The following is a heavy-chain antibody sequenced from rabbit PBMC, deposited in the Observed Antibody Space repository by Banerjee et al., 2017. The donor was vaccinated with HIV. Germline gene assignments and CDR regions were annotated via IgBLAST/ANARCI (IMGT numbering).Heavy chain of an antibody. V-gene: IGHV1S40*01. CDR2: IDPVFGST. CDR1: GFSFSSTYW. Sequence: QSLEESGGDLVKPGASLTLTCTASGFSFSSTYWICWVRQAPGKGLEWIGYIDPVFGSTYYASWVNGRFTISSHNAQNTVSLQLNSLTAADTATYFCARSNDWGLEYFHLWGPGTLVTVS. CDR3: ARSNDWGLEYFHL. D-gene: IGHD4-1*01. J-gene: IGHJ4*01.